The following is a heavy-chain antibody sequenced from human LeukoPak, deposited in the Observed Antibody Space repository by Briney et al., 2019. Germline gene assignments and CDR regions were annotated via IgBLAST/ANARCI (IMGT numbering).Heavy chain of an antibody. CDR1: GFTFSSYW. CDR3: ARGNQRILDY. V-gene: IGHV3-74*03. Sequence: GGSLRLSCAASGFTFSSYWMHWVRQVPGKGLVWVSRIHSDASDTKYADSVKGRFTISRDNARNTLYLQMNRLRTEDTAVYYCARGNQRILDYWGQGTLVTVSS. D-gene: IGHD5-18*01. J-gene: IGHJ4*02. CDR2: IHSDASDT.